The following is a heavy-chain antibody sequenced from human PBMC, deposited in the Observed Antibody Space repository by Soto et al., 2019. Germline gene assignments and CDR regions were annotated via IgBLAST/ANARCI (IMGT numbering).Heavy chain of an antibody. V-gene: IGHV3-23*01. CDR1: GFTFSSYA. D-gene: IGHD3-16*02. J-gene: IGHJ4*02. Sequence: PGGSLRLSCAASGFTFSSYAMTWVRQAPGKGLEWVSAISGSGGTTYYADSVKGRFTISRDNSKNSLYLQMNSLRAEDTAVYYCARDRDRSKWGSYRPNDGETDYWGQGTLVTVSS. CDR2: ISGSGGTT. CDR3: ARDRDRSKWGSYRPNDGETDY.